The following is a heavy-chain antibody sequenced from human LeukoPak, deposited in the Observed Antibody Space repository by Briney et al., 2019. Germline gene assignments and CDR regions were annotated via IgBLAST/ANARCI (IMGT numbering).Heavy chain of an antibody. D-gene: IGHD6-13*01. Sequence: SETLSLTCTVSGGSISSSTYYWGWIRQPPGKGLEWIGNIYHSGGTYYNPSLKSRVTISVDTSKNQFSLKLSSVTAADTAVYYCARGDARYSSSWYYFDYWGQGTLVTVSS. CDR2: IYHSGGT. J-gene: IGHJ4*02. V-gene: IGHV4-39*07. CDR1: GGSISSSTYY. CDR3: ARGDARYSSSWYYFDY.